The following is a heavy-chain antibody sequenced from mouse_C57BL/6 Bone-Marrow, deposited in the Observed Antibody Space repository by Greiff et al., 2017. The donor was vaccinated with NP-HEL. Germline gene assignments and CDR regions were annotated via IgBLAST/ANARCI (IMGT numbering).Heavy chain of an antibody. J-gene: IGHJ4*01. CDR1: GYTFTSYW. Sequence: VQLQQPGAELVRPGSSVKLSCKASGYTFTSYWMHWVKQRPIQGLEWIGNIDPSDSETHYNQKFKDKATLTVDKSSSTAYMQLSSLTSEDSAVYYCARWLLITTVVAEAMDYWGQGTSVTVSS. CDR2: IDPSDSET. V-gene: IGHV1-52*01. CDR3: ARWLLITTVVAEAMDY. D-gene: IGHD1-1*01.